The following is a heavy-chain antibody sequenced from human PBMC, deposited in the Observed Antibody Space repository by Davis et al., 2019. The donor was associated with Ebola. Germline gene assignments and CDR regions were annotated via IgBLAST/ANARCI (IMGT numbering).Heavy chain of an antibody. CDR3: AGGRFLEWLFDY. D-gene: IGHD3-3*01. Sequence: SETLSLTCTVSGGSVSSGSYYWSWIRQPPGKGLEWIGYIYYSGSTNYNPSLKSRVTISVDTSKNQFSLKLSSVTAADTAVYYCAGGRFLEWLFDYWGQGTLVTVSS. V-gene: IGHV4-61*01. CDR1: GGSVSSGSYY. J-gene: IGHJ4*02. CDR2: IYYSGST.